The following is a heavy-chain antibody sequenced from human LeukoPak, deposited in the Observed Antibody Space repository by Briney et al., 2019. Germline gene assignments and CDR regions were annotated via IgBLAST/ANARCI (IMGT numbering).Heavy chain of an antibody. CDR1: GFTFSSYD. CDR2: IGTAGDT. J-gene: IGHJ4*02. Sequence: HPGGSLRLSCAASGFTFSSYDMHWVRQATGKGLEWVSAIGTAGDTYYPGSVKGRFTISRENAKNSLYLQMNSLRAGDTAVYYCARVRPGWYDLDYWGQGTLVTVSS. D-gene: IGHD6-19*01. CDR3: ARVRPGWYDLDY. V-gene: IGHV3-13*01.